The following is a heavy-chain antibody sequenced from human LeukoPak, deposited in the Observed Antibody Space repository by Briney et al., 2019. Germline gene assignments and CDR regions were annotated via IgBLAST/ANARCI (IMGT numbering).Heavy chain of an antibody. V-gene: IGHV3-23*01. D-gene: IGHD7-27*01. CDR3: ARAPWGSPYFDY. J-gene: IGHJ4*02. CDR1: GFTFSSYA. CDR2: ISGSGDST. Sequence: GGSLRLSCAASGFTFSSYAMSWVRQAQGKGLEWVSAISGSGDSTYYADSVKGRFTISRDNSKNTVFLQMNSLRAEDTAVYYCARAPWGSPYFDYWGQGTLVAVSS.